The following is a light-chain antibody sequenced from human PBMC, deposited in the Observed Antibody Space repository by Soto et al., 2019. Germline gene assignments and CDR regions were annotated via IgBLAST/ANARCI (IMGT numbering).Light chain of an antibody. CDR3: CSSADSSTPHV. CDR2: EFN. Sequence: LTQPASLSGSPGQSITISCTGTNGDFASYYYVSWYQQHPGKAPKLMIYEFNKRPSGISSRFSGSTSGNTASLTISGLQAEDEADYYCCSSADSSTPHVFGTGTKVTVL. V-gene: IGLV2-23*02. J-gene: IGLJ1*01. CDR1: NGDFASYYY.